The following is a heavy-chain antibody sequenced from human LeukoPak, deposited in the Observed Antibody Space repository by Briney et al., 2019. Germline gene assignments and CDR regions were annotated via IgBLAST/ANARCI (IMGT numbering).Heavy chain of an antibody. CDR2: ISSSSSTI. Sequence: GGSLRLSCAASGLTFSSYSMNWVRQAPGKGLEWVSYISSSSSTIYYANSVKGRFTISRDNAKNSLYLQMNSLRAEDTAVYYCARGRYYMDVWGKGTTVTVSS. CDR3: ARGRYYMDV. CDR1: GLTFSSYS. V-gene: IGHV3-48*01. J-gene: IGHJ6*03.